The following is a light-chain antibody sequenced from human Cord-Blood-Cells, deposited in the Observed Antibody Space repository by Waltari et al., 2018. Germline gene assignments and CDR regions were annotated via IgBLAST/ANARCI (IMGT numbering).Light chain of an antibody. CDR2: EVS. J-gene: IGLJ2*01. CDR3: SSYTSSSTLV. V-gene: IGLV2-14*01. Sequence: QSALTQPASVSGSPGQSITISCTGTSSDVGGYNYASWYQQHPGKAPKRMIYEVSNRPSGVSNRFSGSKSGNTASLTISGLQAEDEADYYCSSYTSSSTLVFGGGTKLTVL. CDR1: SSDVGGYNY.